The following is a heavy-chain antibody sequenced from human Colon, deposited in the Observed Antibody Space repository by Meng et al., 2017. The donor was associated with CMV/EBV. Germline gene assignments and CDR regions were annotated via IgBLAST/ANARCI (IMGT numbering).Heavy chain of an antibody. V-gene: IGHV4-31*02. CDR2: IYYSGST. CDR3: ARVTVRRYCSSTSCFPFDY. D-gene: IGHD2-2*01. CDR1: ISSGGYY. J-gene: IGHJ4*02. Sequence: ISSGGYYWSWIRQHPGKGLEWIGYIYYSGSTYYNPSLKSRVTISVDTSKNQFSLKLSSVTAADTAVYYCARVTVRRYCSSTSCFPFDYWGQGTLVTVSS.